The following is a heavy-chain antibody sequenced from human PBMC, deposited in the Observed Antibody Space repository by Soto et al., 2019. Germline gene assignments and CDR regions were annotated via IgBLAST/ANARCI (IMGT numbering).Heavy chain of an antibody. CDR3: ARARWYDSFDV. D-gene: IGHD2-15*01. Sequence: SETLSLTCAVSGFFISSGNYWGWIRKPPGKGLEWIGSIFHGGNTYYNPSLKSRVTISVDMSKNQFSLKLNSVTATDTAVYYCARARWYDSFDVWGQGTVVTVSS. J-gene: IGHJ3*01. V-gene: IGHV4-38-2*01. CDR1: GFFISSGNY. CDR2: IFHGGNT.